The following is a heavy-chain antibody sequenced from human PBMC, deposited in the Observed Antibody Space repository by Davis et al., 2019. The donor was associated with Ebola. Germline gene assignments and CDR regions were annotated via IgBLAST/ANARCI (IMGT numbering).Heavy chain of an antibody. CDR2: IYDQST. Sequence: PGGSLRLSCVASGFTFSSYRMNWVRQAPGKGLEWVSVIYDQSTAYADSVRGRFIISRDKSNNTLYLEMNSLRVDDTAVYYCATTQWLREFDNWGQGTLVTVSS. V-gene: IGHV3-53*05. CDR3: ATTQWLREFDN. CDR1: GFTFSSYR. J-gene: IGHJ4*02. D-gene: IGHD6-19*01.